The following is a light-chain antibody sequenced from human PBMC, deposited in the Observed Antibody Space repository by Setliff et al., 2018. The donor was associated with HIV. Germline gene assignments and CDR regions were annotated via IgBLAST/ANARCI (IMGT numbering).Light chain of an antibody. V-gene: IGLV2-23*02. CDR1: SSDVGSYNL. CDR2: EVR. J-gene: IGLJ1*01. CDR3: CSYAGSNTYV. Sequence: QSALTQPASVSGSPGQSITISCTGTSSDVGSYNLVSWYQQHPGKAPKLMIYEVRRRPSGVSNRLSGSKSGNTASLTISGLQAEDGADYYCCSYAGSNTYVFGAGTKVTVL.